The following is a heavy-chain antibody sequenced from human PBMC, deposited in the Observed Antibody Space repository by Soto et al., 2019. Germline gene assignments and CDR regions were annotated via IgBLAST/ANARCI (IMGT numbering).Heavy chain of an antibody. Sequence: GGSLRLSCAASGFTFSDHYMDWVRQAPGKGLEWVSVIYSGGSTYYADSVKGRFTISRDNSKNTLYLQMNSLRAEDTAVYYCARSPYSYGPIDYWGQGTLVTVSS. CDR3: ARSPYSYGPIDY. CDR2: IYSGGST. D-gene: IGHD5-18*01. CDR1: GFTFSDHY. J-gene: IGHJ4*02. V-gene: IGHV3-66*01.